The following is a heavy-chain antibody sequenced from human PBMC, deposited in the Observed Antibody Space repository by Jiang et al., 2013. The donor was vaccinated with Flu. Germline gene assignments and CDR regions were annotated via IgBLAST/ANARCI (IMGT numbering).Heavy chain of an antibody. J-gene: IGHJ4*02. D-gene: IGHD1-26*01. V-gene: IGHV1-2*02. CDR3: AKEWSALDY. CDR1: GYIFTDNY. Sequence: GAEVKKPGASVKVSCKTSGYIFTDNYIHRVRQAPGQGLEWMGWIDPNNYDTHYAQKFQGRVTLTRDTSISTAYMELSSLTSDDTAVYYCAKEWSALDYWGQGTLVTVSS. CDR2: IDPNNYDT.